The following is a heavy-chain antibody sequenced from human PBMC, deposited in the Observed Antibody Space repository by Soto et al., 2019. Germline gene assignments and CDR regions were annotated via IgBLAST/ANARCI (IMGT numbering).Heavy chain of an antibody. D-gene: IGHD3-10*01. V-gene: IGHV3-15*07. CDR3: TTPGSGSYFTLLDY. CDR2: IKRQTDGGTA. Sequence: EVQLVESGGGLVKPGGSLRLSCAASGFTFSNAWMNWVRQAPGKGLEWVGRIKRQTDGGTADYAAPVKGRFTILRDDSKNTLYLQMNSLKTEDTAVYYCTTPGSGSYFTLLDYWGQGTLVTVSS. J-gene: IGHJ4*02. CDR1: GFTFSNAW.